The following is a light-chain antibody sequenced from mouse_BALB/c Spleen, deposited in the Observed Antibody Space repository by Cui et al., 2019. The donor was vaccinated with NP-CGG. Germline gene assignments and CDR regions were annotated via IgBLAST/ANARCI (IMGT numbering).Light chain of an antibody. J-gene: IGLJ1*01. CDR3: ALWYSNHWV. Sequence: QAVVTQESALTTSPGETVTLTCRSNTGAVTTSNYANWVQEKPDHLFTGLIGGTKNRAPGFPARFSGSLIGDKAALTITGAQTEDEAIYFCALWYSNHWVFGGGTKLTVL. CDR2: GTK. V-gene: IGLV1*01. CDR1: TGAVTTSNY.